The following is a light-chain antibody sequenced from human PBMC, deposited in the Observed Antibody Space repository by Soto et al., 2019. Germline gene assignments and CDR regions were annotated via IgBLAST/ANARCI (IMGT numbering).Light chain of an antibody. J-gene: IGLJ1*01. CDR3: SSYTTTDPYV. CDR1: SSDVGAYDY. CDR2: EVS. V-gene: IGLV2-14*01. Sequence: QAVVTQPASVSGSPGQSITISCTGTSSDVGAYDYVSWYQQHPGKAPKYLIYEVSNRPSGVSDRFSGSKSGTTASLTIPGLQAEDEADYYCSSYTTTDPYVFGTGTKLTVL.